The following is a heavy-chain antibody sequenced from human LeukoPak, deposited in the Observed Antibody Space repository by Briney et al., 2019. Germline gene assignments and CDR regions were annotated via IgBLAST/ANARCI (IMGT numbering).Heavy chain of an antibody. D-gene: IGHD3-16*02. CDR3: ARQEPNYDYIWGSYRGAPIDY. J-gene: IGHJ4*02. CDR1: GGSFSGYY. V-gene: IGHV4-34*01. CDR2: ISHSGST. Sequence: SETLSLTCAVYGGSFSGYYWSWIRQSPGKGLEWIGEISHSGSTNYNPSLKSRVTISVDTSKNQFSLKLSSVTAADTAVYYCARQEPNYDYIWGSYRGAPIDYWGQGTLVTVSS.